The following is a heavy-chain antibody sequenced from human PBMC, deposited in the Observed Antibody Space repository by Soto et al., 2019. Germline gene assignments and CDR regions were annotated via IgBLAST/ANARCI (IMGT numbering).Heavy chain of an antibody. CDR2: INGGNGRT. J-gene: IGHJ6*02. V-gene: IGHV1-3*01. D-gene: IGHD3-10*01. CDR1: GYTFSDYP. Sequence: ASVKVSCKASGYTFSDYPIHWVRQVPGQRLEWMGCINGGNGRTRYSQNFHGRVTFTRDTSANTAYMEVASLRFGDTAVYYCARDRGGRVPGASFYFSGMDVWGQGSTVTVSS. CDR3: ARDRGGRVPGASFYFSGMDV.